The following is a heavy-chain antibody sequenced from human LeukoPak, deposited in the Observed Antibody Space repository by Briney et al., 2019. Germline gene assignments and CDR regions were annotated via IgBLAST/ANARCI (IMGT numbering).Heavy chain of an antibody. Sequence: LPGGSLRLSCAASGFTFSSYEMNWVRQAPGKGLEWVSYTSSSGSTIYYADSVKGRFTISRDNAKNSLYLQMNSLRAEDTAVYYCAREDIVATRSHGGDYYYYYMDVWGKGTTVTVSS. CDR2: TSSSGSTI. V-gene: IGHV3-48*03. CDR3: AREDIVATRSHGGDYYYYYMDV. J-gene: IGHJ6*03. D-gene: IGHD5-12*01. CDR1: GFTFSSYE.